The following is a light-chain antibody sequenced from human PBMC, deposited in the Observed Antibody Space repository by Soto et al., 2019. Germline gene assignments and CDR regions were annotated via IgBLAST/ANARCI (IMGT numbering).Light chain of an antibody. CDR3: QQRSNRPPA. J-gene: IGKJ5*01. V-gene: IGKV3-11*01. Sequence: EIVLTQSPATLSLSPGERATLSCRASQSVSSYLAWYQQNPGQAPSLLIYDASNSATGIPARFSGSGSGTDFTLTISILYPEDFAVYYCQQRSNRPPAFGQGTRLEIK. CDR1: QSVSSY. CDR2: DAS.